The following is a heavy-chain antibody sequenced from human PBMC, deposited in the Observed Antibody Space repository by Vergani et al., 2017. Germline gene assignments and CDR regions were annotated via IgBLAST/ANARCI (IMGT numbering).Heavy chain of an antibody. Sequence: QVQLVQSGAEVKKPGSSVKVSCKASGGTFSSYAISWVRQAPGQGLEWMGRIIPILGIANYAQKFQGRVTITADKSTSTAYMELSSLRSEDTAVYYCARMGTRPSMAARPEDYGGQGTLVTVSS. CDR1: GGTFSSYA. D-gene: IGHD6-6*01. CDR2: IIPILGIA. CDR3: ARMGTRPSMAARPEDY. V-gene: IGHV1-69*04. J-gene: IGHJ4*02.